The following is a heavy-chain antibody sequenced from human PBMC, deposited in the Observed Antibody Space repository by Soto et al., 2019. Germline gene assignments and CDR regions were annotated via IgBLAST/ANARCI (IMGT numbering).Heavy chain of an antibody. CDR3: EREEGYYDSSGYFDY. J-gene: IGHJ4*02. V-gene: IGHV1-18*01. Sequence: ASVKVSCKASGYTFTSYGISWVRQAPGQGLEWMGWISAYNGNTNYAQKLQGRVTMTTDTSTSTAYMELRSLRSDDTAVYYCEREEGYYDSSGYFDYWGQGTLVNVSS. CDR1: GYTFTSYG. D-gene: IGHD3-22*01. CDR2: ISAYNGNT.